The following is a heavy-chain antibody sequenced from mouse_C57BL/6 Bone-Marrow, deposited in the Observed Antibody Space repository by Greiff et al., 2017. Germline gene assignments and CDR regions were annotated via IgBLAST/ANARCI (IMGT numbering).Heavy chain of an antibody. Sequence: EVQRVESGGGLVKPGGSLKLSCAASGFTFSSYAMSWVRQTPEKRLEWVATISDGGSYTYYPDNVKGRFTISRDNAKNNLYLQMSHLKAEDTAMYYCASRRALWYVEVWGTGTTVTVSS. J-gene: IGHJ1*03. CDR1: GFTFSSYA. CDR2: ISDGGSYT. V-gene: IGHV5-4*03. CDR3: ASRRALWYVEV.